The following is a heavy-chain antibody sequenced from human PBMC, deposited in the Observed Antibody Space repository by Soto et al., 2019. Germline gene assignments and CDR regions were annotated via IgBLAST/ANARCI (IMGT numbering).Heavy chain of an antibody. V-gene: IGHV1-69*12. CDR3: ASHYDSGGYYYRGLDY. J-gene: IGHJ4*02. CDR1: GGTFNSYA. D-gene: IGHD3-22*01. Sequence: QVQLVQSGAEVKKPGSSVKVSCKASGGTFNSYAISWVRQAPGQGLEWMGGIIPIFGTADYAQKFQGRVTITAVDSTSTVYMELSSLRSEDTAVYYCASHYDSGGYYYRGLDYWGQGTLVTVSS. CDR2: IIPIFGTA.